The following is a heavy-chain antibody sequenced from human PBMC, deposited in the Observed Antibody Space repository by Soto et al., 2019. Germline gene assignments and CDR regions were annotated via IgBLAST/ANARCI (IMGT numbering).Heavy chain of an antibody. J-gene: IGHJ3*02. Sequence: QVQLVQSGAEVKKPGASVKVSCKASGYTFTSYYMHWVRQAPGQGLEWMGIINPSGGSTSYAQKFQGRVTMTRDTSTSTVYMELSSLRSEDTAVYYCARLGLEWLLMNDAFDIWGQGTMVTVSS. CDR2: INPSGGST. V-gene: IGHV1-46*03. D-gene: IGHD3-3*01. CDR3: ARLGLEWLLMNDAFDI. CDR1: GYTFTSYY.